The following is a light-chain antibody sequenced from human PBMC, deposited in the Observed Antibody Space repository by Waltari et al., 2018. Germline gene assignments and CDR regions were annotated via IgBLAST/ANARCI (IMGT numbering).Light chain of an antibody. CDR3: AAWDDSLNGRWV. J-gene: IGLJ3*02. CDR2: RSD. Sequence: QSVLTQPPSVSGTPGPRVTISCSGSASNFGHNLDNWAQQFPGKAPKLLIYRSDQRPSGAPDRFSGSKSGTSASLAISGLQSEDEADYYCAAWDDSLNGRWVFGGGTKVTVL. CDR1: ASNFGHNL. V-gene: IGLV1-44*01.